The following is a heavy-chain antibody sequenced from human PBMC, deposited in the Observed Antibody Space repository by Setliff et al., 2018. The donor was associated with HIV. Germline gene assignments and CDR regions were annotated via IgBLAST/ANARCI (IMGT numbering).Heavy chain of an antibody. CDR3: ARAPTDYYDSSGFLLVDKIYYYYYGMDV. CDR2: IYHSGST. J-gene: IGHJ6*02. D-gene: IGHD3-22*01. V-gene: IGHV4-38-2*02. CDR1: GYSISSGYY. Sequence: PSETLSLTCTVSGYSISSGYYWGWIRQPPGKGLEWIANIYHSGSTYYNPSLKSRVTISLDTSKNHFSLKLSSVTAADTAVYYCARAPTDYYDSSGFLLVDKIYYYYYGMDVWGQGTTVTVSS.